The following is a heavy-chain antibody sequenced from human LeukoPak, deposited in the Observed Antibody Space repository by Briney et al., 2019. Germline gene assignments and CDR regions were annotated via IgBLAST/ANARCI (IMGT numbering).Heavy chain of an antibody. CDR1: GYTFTSYG. J-gene: IGHJ4*02. D-gene: IGHD3-16*01. Sequence: ASVNVSCKATGYTFTSYGISWVRQAPGQGLEWMGWISSNSDNTNYAQKLQGRVTMTTDTSTSTACMELRSLRSDDTAVYYCARDWGSIKVITDYWGQGTLVTVSS. CDR2: ISSNSDNT. V-gene: IGHV1-18*01. CDR3: ARDWGSIKVITDY.